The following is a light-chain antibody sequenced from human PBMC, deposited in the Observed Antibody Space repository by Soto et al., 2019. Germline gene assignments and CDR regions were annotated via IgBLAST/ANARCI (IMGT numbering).Light chain of an antibody. CDR3: QSYDSKLSGYVV. J-gene: IGLJ2*01. CDR1: SSNIGADYD. Sequence: QPVLTQPPSVSGAPGQRVTISCTGSSSNIGADYDVHWYQQLPGTAPKLLIYGNSNRPSGVPDRFSGSKSGTSASLAITGLQAEDEADYYCQSYDSKLSGYVVFGGGTKLTVL. V-gene: IGLV1-40*01. CDR2: GNS.